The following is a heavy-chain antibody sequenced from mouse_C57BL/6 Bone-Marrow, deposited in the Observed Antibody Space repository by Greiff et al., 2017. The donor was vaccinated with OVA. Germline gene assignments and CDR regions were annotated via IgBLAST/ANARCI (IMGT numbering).Heavy chain of an antibody. D-gene: IGHD1-1*01. Sequence: EVMLVESGGGLVKPGGSLKLSCAASGFTFSDYGMHWVRQAPEKGLAWVAYISSGSSTIYYADTVKGRFTISRDNAKNTLFLQMTSLRSENTAMYYCARPIMTTAYAMDYWGKGTSVTVSS. CDR1: GFTFSDYG. J-gene: IGHJ4*01. CDR3: ARPIMTTAYAMDY. CDR2: ISSGSSTI. V-gene: IGHV5-17*01.